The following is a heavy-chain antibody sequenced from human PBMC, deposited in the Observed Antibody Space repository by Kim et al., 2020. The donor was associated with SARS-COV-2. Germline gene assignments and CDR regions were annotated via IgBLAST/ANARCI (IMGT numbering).Heavy chain of an antibody. Sequence: GGSLRLSCAASGFTFSSYWMSWVRQAPGKGLEWVANIKQDGSEKYYVDSVKGRFTISRDNAKNSLYLQMNSLRAEDTAVYYCARDDLVPAAIDAFDIWGQGTMVTVSS. J-gene: IGHJ3*02. CDR3: ARDDLVPAAIDAFDI. CDR2: IKQDGSEK. D-gene: IGHD2-2*01. CDR1: GFTFSSYW. V-gene: IGHV3-7*01.